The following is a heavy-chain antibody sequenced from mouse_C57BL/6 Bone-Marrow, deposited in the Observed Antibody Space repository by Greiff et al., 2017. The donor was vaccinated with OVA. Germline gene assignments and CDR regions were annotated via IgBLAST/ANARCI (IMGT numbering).Heavy chain of an antibody. Sequence: EVQLQESGEGLVKPGGSLKLSCAASGFTFSSYAMSWVRQTPEKRLEWVAYISSGGDYIYYADTVKGRFTISRDNARNTLYLQMSSLKSEDTAMYYCTRPRGCNYGRDYWGQGTSVTVSS. CDR3: TRPRGCNYGRDY. V-gene: IGHV5-9-1*02. J-gene: IGHJ4*01. CDR2: ISSGGDYI. CDR1: GFTFSSYA.